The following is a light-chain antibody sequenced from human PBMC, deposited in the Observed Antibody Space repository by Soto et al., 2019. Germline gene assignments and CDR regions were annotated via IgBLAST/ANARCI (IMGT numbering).Light chain of an antibody. Sequence: DIVMTQSPLSLPVTPGEPASISCRSSQSLLHSNGYNYLDWYLQKPGQSPRLLIYLGSNRASGVLARFSGSGSGTDFTLKISRVEAEDVVDYYCMQALQTPWTFGQGTKVDIK. V-gene: IGKV2-28*01. J-gene: IGKJ1*01. CDR2: LGS. CDR3: MQALQTPWT. CDR1: QSLLHSNGYNY.